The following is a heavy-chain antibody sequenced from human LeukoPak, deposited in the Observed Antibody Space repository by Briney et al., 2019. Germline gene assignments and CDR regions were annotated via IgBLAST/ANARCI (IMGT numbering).Heavy chain of an antibody. Sequence: GGSLILSCAASRFTFSAYSMTWVRQAPGKGLEWVSAISGSGGNTYYADSVKGRFTISRDNSKNTLYLQTNSLRAEDTAAYYCARGGILYGMDVWGQGTTVTVSS. J-gene: IGHJ6*02. CDR2: ISGSGGNT. D-gene: IGHD6-13*01. CDR1: RFTFSAYS. V-gene: IGHV3-23*01. CDR3: ARGGILYGMDV.